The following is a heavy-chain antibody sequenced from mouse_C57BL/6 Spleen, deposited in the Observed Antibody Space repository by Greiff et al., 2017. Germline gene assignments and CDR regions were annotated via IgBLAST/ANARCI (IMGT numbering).Heavy chain of an antibody. Sequence: ESGPGLVKPSQSLSLTCSVTGYSITSGYYWNWIRQFPGNKLEWMGYISYDGSNNYNPSLKNRISITRDTSKNQFFLKLNSVTTEDTATXYCARDQGHCYGSSYDYWGKGTTLTVSS. CDR3: ARDQGHCYGSSYDY. V-gene: IGHV3-6*01. CDR2: ISYDGSN. D-gene: IGHD1-1*01. J-gene: IGHJ2*01. CDR1: GYSITSGYY.